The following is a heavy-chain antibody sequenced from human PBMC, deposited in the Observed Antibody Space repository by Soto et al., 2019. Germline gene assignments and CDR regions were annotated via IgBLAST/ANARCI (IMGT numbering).Heavy chain of an antibody. CDR2: IYYSGST. J-gene: IGHJ3*02. Sequence: SETLSLTCTVSGGSISSSSYYWGWIRQPPGKGLEWIGSIYYSGSTYYNPSLKSRVTISVDTSKNQFSLKLSSVTAADTAVYYCARRNDFWSGYGGAFDSWGQGKMVTVSS. CDR1: GGSISSSSYY. CDR3: ARRNDFWSGYGGAFDS. D-gene: IGHD3-3*01. V-gene: IGHV4-39*01.